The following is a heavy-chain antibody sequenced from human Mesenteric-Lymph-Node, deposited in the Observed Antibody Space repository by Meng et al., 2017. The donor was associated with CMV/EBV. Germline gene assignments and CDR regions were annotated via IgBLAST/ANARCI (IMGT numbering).Heavy chain of an antibody. CDR1: GYSFTSYN. J-gene: IGHJ6*02. V-gene: IGHV5-51*01. CDR3: ARRGNGIDV. CDR2: IYPGDSDT. Sequence: GGSLRLSCKGSGYSFTSYNIGWVRQMPGKGLELMGIIYPGDSDTTYSPSFQGQVTISADKSISTAYLQWSSLKASDTAMYYCARRGNGIDVWGQGTTVTVSS.